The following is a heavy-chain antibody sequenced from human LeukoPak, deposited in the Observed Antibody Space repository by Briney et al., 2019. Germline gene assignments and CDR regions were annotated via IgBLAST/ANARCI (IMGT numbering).Heavy chain of an antibody. CDR1: GFTFSEYA. J-gene: IGHJ4*02. D-gene: IGHD3-22*01. Sequence: AGGSLRLSCAASGFTFSEYAMSWVRQAPGQGLEWVSTIGDDGSGTYYADSVKGRFTISRDNSKNTLFLQINSLRAEDSAVYYCATDRERDPSVYYLVGGQGTLITVSS. CDR2: IGDDGSGT. V-gene: IGHV3-23*01. CDR3: ATDRERDPSVYYLV.